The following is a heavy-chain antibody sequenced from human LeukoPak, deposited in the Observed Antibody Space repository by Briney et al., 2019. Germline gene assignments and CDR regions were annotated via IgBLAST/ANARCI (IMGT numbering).Heavy chain of an antibody. J-gene: IGHJ4*02. V-gene: IGHV3-74*01. D-gene: IGHD6-25*01. Sequence: GGSLRLSCAASGFTFSTYWMHWVRQAPGKGLVWVSGIRSDGSRTIYADSVKGRFTISRDNARNTLYLQVNSLRAEDTAVYYCARDSSGWGFDYWGQGSLVTVSS. CDR2: IRSDGSRT. CDR1: GFTFSTYW. CDR3: ARDSSGWGFDY.